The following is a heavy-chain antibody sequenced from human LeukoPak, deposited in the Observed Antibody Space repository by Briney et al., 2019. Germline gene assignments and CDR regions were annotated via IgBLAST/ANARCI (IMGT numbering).Heavy chain of an antibody. Sequence: GGSLRLSCAASGFTFSSYSMNWVRQAPGKGLEWVSAISGSGGSTYYADSVKGRFTISRDNSKNTLYLQMNSLRAEDTAVYYCAKDRVGAMLYFDSWGQGTLVTVSS. D-gene: IGHD1-26*01. CDR1: GFTFSSYS. J-gene: IGHJ4*02. CDR2: ISGSGGST. CDR3: AKDRVGAMLYFDS. V-gene: IGHV3-23*01.